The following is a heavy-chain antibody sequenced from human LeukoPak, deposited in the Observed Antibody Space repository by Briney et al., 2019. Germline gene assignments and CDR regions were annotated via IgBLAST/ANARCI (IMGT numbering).Heavy chain of an antibody. J-gene: IGHJ4*02. V-gene: IGHV3-23*01. D-gene: IGHD1-26*01. Sequence: GGSLRLSCAASGFTFSNSALSWVRQAPGKGLEWVSAVSGSGAIAYYTDSVKGRFTISRDNSKNTLYLQMSSLTAKDTAVYYCAKDRSIGTYYTFDSWGQGTLVTVSS. CDR2: VSGSGAIA. CDR1: GFTFSNSA. CDR3: AKDRSIGTYYTFDS.